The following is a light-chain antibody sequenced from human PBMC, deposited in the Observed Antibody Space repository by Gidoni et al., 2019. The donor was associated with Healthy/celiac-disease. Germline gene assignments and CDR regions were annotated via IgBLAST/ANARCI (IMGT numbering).Light chain of an antibody. CDR1: SGHSSYA. Sequence: QLVLTQSPSASASLGASVKPTCTLSSGHSSYAIAWHQQQPEKGTRYLMKLNSDGSPSKGDGIPDRFSGSSSGAERYLTISSLQSEDESDYYCQTWGTGIVVFGGGTKLTVL. CDR3: QTWGTGIVV. CDR2: LNSDGSP. J-gene: IGLJ2*01. V-gene: IGLV4-69*01.